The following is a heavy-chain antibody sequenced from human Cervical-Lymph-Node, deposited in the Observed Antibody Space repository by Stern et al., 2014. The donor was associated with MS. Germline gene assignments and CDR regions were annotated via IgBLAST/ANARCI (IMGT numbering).Heavy chain of an antibody. CDR2: ITPIFGTP. Sequence: QVQLVQSGAEVKKPGSSVKVSCKASGGTFRSYGINWMRQAPGQGLEWMGGITPIFGTPNFAQKFQGRVTITADESTSTAYMDLSSLTSEDTAVYYCANTPLDTPLAGAFDSWGQGTLLTVSS. V-gene: IGHV1-69*01. CDR1: GGTFRSYG. D-gene: IGHD5-18*01. CDR3: ANTPLDTPLAGAFDS. J-gene: IGHJ4*02.